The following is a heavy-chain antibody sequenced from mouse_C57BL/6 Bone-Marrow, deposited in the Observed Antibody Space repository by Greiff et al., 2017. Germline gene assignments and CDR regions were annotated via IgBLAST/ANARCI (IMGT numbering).Heavy chain of an antibody. V-gene: IGHV14-4*01. CDR1: GFNIKDDY. Sequence: VQLKQSGAELVRPGASVKLSCTASGFNIKDDYMHWVKQRPDQGLEWIGWIHPSNGDTESAPKFQGKATITADPSSNTAYLQLSSLTSEDTAVYYCTTYYYDSSYDWYFDVWGTGTTVTVSS. CDR3: TTYYYDSSYDWYFDV. J-gene: IGHJ1*03. CDR2: IHPSNGDT. D-gene: IGHD1-1*01.